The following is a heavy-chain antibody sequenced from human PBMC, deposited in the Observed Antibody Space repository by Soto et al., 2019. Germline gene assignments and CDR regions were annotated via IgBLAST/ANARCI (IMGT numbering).Heavy chain of an antibody. J-gene: IGHJ4*02. CDR1: GGTFSSYT. CDR3: AIDGGGFIDY. V-gene: IGHV1-69*08. Sequence: QVQLVQSGAEVKKPASSVKVSCKASGGTFSSYTISWVRQAPGQGLEWMGRNIPILGIANYAPKFQGRVTITADKSTSTAYMELSSLRSEDTAVYYCAIDGGGFIDYWGQGTLVTVSS. CDR2: NIPILGIA. D-gene: IGHD3-16*01.